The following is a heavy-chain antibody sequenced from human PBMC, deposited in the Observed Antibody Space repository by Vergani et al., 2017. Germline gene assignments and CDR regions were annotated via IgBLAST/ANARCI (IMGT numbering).Heavy chain of an antibody. Sequence: QVQLQESGPGLVKPSETLSLTCTVSGGSISGYYWSWIRQPPGKGLEWIGEINHSGSTNYNPSLKSRVTISVDTSKNQFSLKLSSVTAADTAVYYCALSPYNYPRSIDWYFDLWGRGTLVTVSS. CDR3: ALSPYNYPRSIDWYFDL. CDR2: INHSGST. CDR1: GGSISGYY. J-gene: IGHJ2*01. V-gene: IGHV4-34*10. D-gene: IGHD5-24*01.